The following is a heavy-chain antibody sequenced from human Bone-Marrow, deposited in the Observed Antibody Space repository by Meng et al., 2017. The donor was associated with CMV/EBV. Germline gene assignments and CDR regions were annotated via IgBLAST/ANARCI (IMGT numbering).Heavy chain of an antibody. J-gene: IGHJ4*02. CDR3: ASHPRQRAPYDY. CDR2: IIPILGIA. Sequence: SVKVSCKASRGTFSSYTINWVRQAPGQGLEWMGRIIPILGIANYAQKFQGRVTITADTSTSTAYVELNSLRSEDTAVYYCASHPRQRAPYDYWGQGTLVPVSS. CDR1: RGTFSSYT. D-gene: IGHD6-25*01. V-gene: IGHV1-69*02.